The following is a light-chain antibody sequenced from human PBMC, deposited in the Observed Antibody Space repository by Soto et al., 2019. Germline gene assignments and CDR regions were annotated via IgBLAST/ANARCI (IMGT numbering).Light chain of an antibody. V-gene: IGKV3-20*01. Sequence: EILLTQSPGTLSLSPGERATLSCRASESVSSSYLAWYQQKPGQAPRLLIYGASRRATGIPDRFSGSGSGTDFTLTISRLEPEDFAVYDCKQYGTSLMTFAQGTRLEIK. CDR3: KQYGTSLMT. CDR1: ESVSSSY. J-gene: IGKJ5*01. CDR2: GAS.